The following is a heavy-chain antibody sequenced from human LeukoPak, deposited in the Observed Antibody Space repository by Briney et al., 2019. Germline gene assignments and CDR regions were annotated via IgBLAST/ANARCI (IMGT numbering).Heavy chain of an antibody. J-gene: IGHJ4*02. D-gene: IGHD1-26*01. CDR2: ISGSGGST. CDR1: GFTFSSYA. CDR3: AKDTWAVPQEFDY. V-gene: IGHV3-23*01. Sequence: GGSLRLSCAASGFTFSSYAMSWVRQAPGKGLEWVSAISGSGGSTYYADSVKGRFTISRDNSKNTLYLQMNSLRAEDTAVYYRAKDTWAVPQEFDYWGQGTLVTVSS.